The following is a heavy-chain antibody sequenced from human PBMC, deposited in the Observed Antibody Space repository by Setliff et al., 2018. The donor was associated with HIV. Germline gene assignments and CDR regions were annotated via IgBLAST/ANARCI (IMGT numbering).Heavy chain of an antibody. CDR1: SDYY. J-gene: IGHJ4*02. CDR3: ARSGPGVAYFDY. Sequence: SDYYMSWVRQAPGKGLVWVSRINTDGSSTNYADSVKGRFTISRDNAKNTLYLQMNSPRVDDTAVYYCARSGPGVAYFDYWGQGTLVTVSS. D-gene: IGHD3-3*01. CDR2: INTDGSST. V-gene: IGHV3-74*01.